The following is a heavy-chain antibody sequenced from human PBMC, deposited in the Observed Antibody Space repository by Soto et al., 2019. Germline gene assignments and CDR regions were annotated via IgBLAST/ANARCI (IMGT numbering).Heavy chain of an antibody. D-gene: IGHD6-13*01. CDR2: IYHSGTT. CDR1: GGSISNHY. J-gene: IGHJ5*02. Sequence: QVQVQESGPGLVKPSETLSLTCTVSGGSISNHYWSWIRQSPGKGLEWIANIYHSGTTNYNLSLKGRVTISIDSSKNQVSLKLNSVTAAVTAVYYCARGGYRTLAWFDPWGQGTLVTVSS. CDR3: ARGGYRTLAWFDP. V-gene: IGHV4-59*11.